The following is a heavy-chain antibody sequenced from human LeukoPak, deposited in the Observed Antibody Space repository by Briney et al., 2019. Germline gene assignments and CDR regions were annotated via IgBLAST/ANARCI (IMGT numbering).Heavy chain of an antibody. CDR1: GGTFSSYA. CDR2: FIPIFGIA. V-gene: IGHV1-69*04. Sequence: GAAVKVSCKASGGTFSSYAISLVRQAPGQGLEWMGRFIPIFGIANYAQKFQGRGTITADKSTSTAYMELSSLRSEDTAVYYCARDRGVTTYYYYYGMDVWGQGTTVTVSS. CDR3: ARDRGVTTYYYYYGMDV. D-gene: IGHD4-17*01. J-gene: IGHJ6*02.